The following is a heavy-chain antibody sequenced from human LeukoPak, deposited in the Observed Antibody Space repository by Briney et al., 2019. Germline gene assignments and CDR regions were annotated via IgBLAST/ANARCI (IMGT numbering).Heavy chain of an antibody. V-gene: IGHV3-23*01. J-gene: IGHJ6*02. Sequence: GGSLRLSCAASGFTFSNYAMNWVRQAPGKGLEWVSAISGSGGSTYYADSVKGRFTISRDNAKNSLYLQMNSLRAEDTALYYCARGHYGLDVWGQGTTVTVSS. CDR1: GFTFSNYA. D-gene: IGHD3-16*01. CDR2: ISGSGGST. CDR3: ARGHYGLDV.